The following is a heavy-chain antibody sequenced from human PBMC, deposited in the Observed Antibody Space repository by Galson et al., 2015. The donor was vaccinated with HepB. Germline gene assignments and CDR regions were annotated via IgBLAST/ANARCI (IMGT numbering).Heavy chain of an antibody. V-gene: IGHV4-61*02. CDR2: IYTSGST. J-gene: IGHJ4*02. CDR1: GGSISSGSYY. D-gene: IGHD6-13*01. Sequence: TLSLTCTVSGGSISSGSYYWSWIQQPAGKGLEWIGRIYTSGSTNYNPSLKSRVTMSVDTSKNQFSLKLSSVTAADTAVYYCASWNSSSWYEIGYWGQGTLVTVSS. CDR3: ASWNSSSWYEIGY.